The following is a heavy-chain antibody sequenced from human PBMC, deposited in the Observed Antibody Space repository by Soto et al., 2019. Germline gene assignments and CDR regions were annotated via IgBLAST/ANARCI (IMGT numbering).Heavy chain of an antibody. CDR3: ARSGSYLYYYGMDV. CDR2: INSDGSST. D-gene: IGHD1-26*01. V-gene: IGHV3-74*01. CDR1: GFTFSSYW. Sequence: EVQLVESGGGLVQPGGSLRLSCAASGFTFSSYWMHWVRQAPGKGLVWVSRINSDGSSTSYADSVKGRFTISRDNAKNTLDLQMNSLRAEDTAVYYCARSGSYLYYYGMDVWGQGTTVTVSS. J-gene: IGHJ6*02.